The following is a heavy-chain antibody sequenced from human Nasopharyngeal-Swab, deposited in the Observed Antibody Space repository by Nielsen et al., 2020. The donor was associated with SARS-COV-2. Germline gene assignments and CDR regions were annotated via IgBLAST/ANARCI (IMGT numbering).Heavy chain of an antibody. D-gene: IGHD3-3*01. Sequence: GESLKISCAASGFTFSSYWMSWVRQAPGKGLEWVANIKQDGSDKYYVDSVKGRFTISRDNAKNTLYLQMNSLRAEDTAVYYCAKILAVGWFLGGYFDYWGQGTLVTVSS. V-gene: IGHV3-7*03. CDR3: AKILAVGWFLGGYFDY. CDR2: IKQDGSDK. J-gene: IGHJ4*02. CDR1: GFTFSSYW.